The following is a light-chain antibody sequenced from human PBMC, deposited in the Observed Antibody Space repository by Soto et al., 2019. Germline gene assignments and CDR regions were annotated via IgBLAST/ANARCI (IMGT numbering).Light chain of an antibody. CDR3: HQYNTYPLS. CDR2: KAS. V-gene: IGKV1-5*03. CDR1: QSISTW. Sequence: DIQMTQSPSTLSASVGDRVTITCRASQSISTWLAWYQQKPGKAHQLLIYKASSLDGGVPSRFSGRASGPEFNITVSCLRPDDFATCYCHQYNTYPLSFGGVTTVHIK. J-gene: IGKJ4*01.